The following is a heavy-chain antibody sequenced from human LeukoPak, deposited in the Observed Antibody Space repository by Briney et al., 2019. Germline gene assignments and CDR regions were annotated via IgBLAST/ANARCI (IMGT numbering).Heavy chain of an antibody. Sequence: GGSLRLSCAASGFTSSSYWMSWVRQAPGKGLEWVANIKQDGSEKYYVDSVKGRLTISRDNAKHSLYLQMNSLRAEDTAVYYCARDRHDYSNYVSSSVKGLPNYYYYGMDVWGQGTTVTVSS. CDR1: GFTSSSYW. CDR2: IKQDGSEK. V-gene: IGHV3-7*01. J-gene: IGHJ6*02. CDR3: ARDRHDYSNYVSSSVKGLPNYYYYGMDV. D-gene: IGHD4-11*01.